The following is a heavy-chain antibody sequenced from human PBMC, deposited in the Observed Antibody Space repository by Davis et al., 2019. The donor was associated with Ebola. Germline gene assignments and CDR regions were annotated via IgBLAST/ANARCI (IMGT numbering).Heavy chain of an antibody. V-gene: IGHV1-69*13. CDR2: IIPIFGTA. J-gene: IGHJ4*02. D-gene: IGHD3-16*01. CDR1: GGSLNNYA. CDR3: ARGPTDPSGG. Sequence: SVKVSCKASGGSLNNYAMSWVRQAPGQGLEWMGEIIPIFGTANYAQKFQGRVTITADEATSTAYMELSSLRSEDTAVYYCARGPTDPSGGWGQGTLVTVSS.